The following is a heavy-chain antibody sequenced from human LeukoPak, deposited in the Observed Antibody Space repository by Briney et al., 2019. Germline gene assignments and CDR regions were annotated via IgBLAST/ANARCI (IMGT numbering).Heavy chain of an antibody. V-gene: IGHV4-61*01. D-gene: IGHD1-14*01. CDR1: GGSISSGSYY. J-gene: IGHJ3*02. CDR2: IYYSGST. CDR3: ARAHSEAFDI. Sequence: SQTLSLACTVSGGSISSGSYYWSWIRQPPGKGLEWIGYIYYSGSTNYNPSLKSRVTISVDTSKNQFSLKLSSVTAADTAVYYCARAHSEAFDIWGQGTMVTVSS.